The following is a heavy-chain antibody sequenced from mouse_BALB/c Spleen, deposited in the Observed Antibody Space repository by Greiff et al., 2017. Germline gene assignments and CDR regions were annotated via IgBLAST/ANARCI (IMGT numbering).Heavy chain of an antibody. CDR3: ARGVRRFYYAMDY. CDR1: GFTFSDYY. V-gene: IGHV5-4*02. CDR2: ISDGGSYT. D-gene: IGHD5-1*01. Sequence: DVQLQESGGGLVKPGGSLKLSCAASGFTFSDYYMYWVRQTPEKRLEWVATISDGGSYTYYPDSVKGRFTISRDNAKNNLYLQMSSLKSEDTAMYYCARGVRRFYYAMDYWGQGTSVTVSS. J-gene: IGHJ4*01.